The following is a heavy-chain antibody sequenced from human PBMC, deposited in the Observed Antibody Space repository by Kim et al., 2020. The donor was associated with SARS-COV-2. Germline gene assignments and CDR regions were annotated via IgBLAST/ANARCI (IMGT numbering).Heavy chain of an antibody. Sequence: GGSLRLSCAASGFTFSSYWMHWVRQAPGKGLVWVSRINSDGSSTSYADSVKGRFTISRDNAKNTLYLQMNSLRAEDTAVYYCARGPYYGDYYYYGMDVWGQGTTVTVSS. D-gene: IGHD4-17*01. CDR1: GFTFSSYW. J-gene: IGHJ6*02. CDR2: INSDGSST. CDR3: ARGPYYGDYYYYGMDV. V-gene: IGHV3-74*01.